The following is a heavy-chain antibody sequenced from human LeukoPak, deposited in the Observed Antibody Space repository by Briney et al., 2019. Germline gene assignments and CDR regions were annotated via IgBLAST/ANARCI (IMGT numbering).Heavy chain of an antibody. CDR3: ARDRHSFYYYYMDV. CDR1: SGSISTSNYY. V-gene: IGHV4-39*07. J-gene: IGHJ6*03. CDR2: IFYSGST. Sequence: SETLSLTCTVSSGSISTSNYYWGWVRQPPGKALEWIGNIFYSGSTYYSPSLKSRVTISLDTSKNQFSLKLSSVTAADTAVYYCARDRHSFYYYYMDVWGKGTTVTISS.